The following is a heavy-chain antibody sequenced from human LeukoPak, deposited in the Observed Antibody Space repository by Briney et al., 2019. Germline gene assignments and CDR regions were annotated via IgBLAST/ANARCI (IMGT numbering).Heavy chain of an antibody. Sequence: PGGSLRLSCAASGFTFSSYSMNWVRQAPGKGLEWVSYISSSSSTIYYADSVKGRFTISRDNAKNSLYLQMNSLRAEDTAVYYCARDRGLTYDSSGYCTDWGQGTLVTVSS. J-gene: IGHJ4*02. CDR2: ISSSSSTI. D-gene: IGHD3-22*01. CDR1: GFTFSSYS. CDR3: ARDRGLTYDSSGYCTD. V-gene: IGHV3-48*01.